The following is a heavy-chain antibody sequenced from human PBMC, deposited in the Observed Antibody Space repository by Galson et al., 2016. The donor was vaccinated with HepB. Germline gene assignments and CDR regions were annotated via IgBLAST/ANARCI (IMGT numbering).Heavy chain of an antibody. CDR2: VSGHAGST. CDR3: AKANIIMVTLGVFLDT. D-gene: IGHD2-15*01. J-gene: IGHJ1*01. V-gene: IGHV3-23*01. Sequence: SLRLSCAASGFPFNTYAMTWVRQAPGKGLEWVSGVSGHAGSTYYADSVKGRFAISREHFKNTLYLQMNSLRADDTAVYYCAKANIIMVTLGVFLDTWGQGTLVTVSS. CDR1: GFPFNTYA.